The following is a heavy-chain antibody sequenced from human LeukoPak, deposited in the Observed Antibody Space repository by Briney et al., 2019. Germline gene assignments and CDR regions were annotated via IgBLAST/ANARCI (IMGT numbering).Heavy chain of an antibody. Sequence: SETLSLTCTVSGSSISSYYWSWIRQPPGKGLEWIGYIYYSGSTNYNPSLKSRVTISVDTSKNQFSLKLSSVTAADTAVYYCARDRYCSGGSCPLHYYYYYGMDVWGQGTTVTVSS. CDR3: ARDRYCSGGSCPLHYYYYYGMDV. V-gene: IGHV4-59*01. D-gene: IGHD2-15*01. CDR2: IYYSGST. CDR1: GSSISSYY. J-gene: IGHJ6*02.